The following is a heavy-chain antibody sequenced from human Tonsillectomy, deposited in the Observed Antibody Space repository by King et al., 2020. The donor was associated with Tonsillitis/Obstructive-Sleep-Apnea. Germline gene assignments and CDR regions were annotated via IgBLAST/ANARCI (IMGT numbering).Heavy chain of an antibody. CDR3: ARELLDSYGPNWFDP. V-gene: IGHV4-59*01. CDR2: IYYSGST. J-gene: IGHJ5*02. CDR1: GGSISSYY. D-gene: IGHD5-18*01. Sequence: QLQESGPGLVKPSETLSLTCTVSGGSISSYYWSWIRQPPGKGLEWIGDIYYSGSTNYNPSLKSRVAISVDTSKNQFSLKLSSVTAADTAVYYCARELLDSYGPNWFDPWGQGTLVTVSS.